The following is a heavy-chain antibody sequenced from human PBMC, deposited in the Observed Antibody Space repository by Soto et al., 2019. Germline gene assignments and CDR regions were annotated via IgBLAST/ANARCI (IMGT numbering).Heavy chain of an antibody. CDR3: ARQSAVIGTDAFDI. D-gene: IGHD6-19*01. CDR1: AGSIISYS. CDR2: IYYTGST. V-gene: IGHV4-59*01. Sequence: SETLSLTCSVSAGSIISYSWSWILQPPGKGLEWIGYIYYTGSTNYSPSLKRRVTISVDTPKNQFSLKLSSVTAADTAVYSCARQSAVIGTDAFDIWGRGTMVTVSS. J-gene: IGHJ3*02.